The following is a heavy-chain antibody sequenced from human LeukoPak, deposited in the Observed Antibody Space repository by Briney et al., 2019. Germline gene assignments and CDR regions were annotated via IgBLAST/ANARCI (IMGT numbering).Heavy chain of an antibody. CDR2: INSDESIT. CDR1: GFTFTSSR. J-gene: IGHJ4*02. CDR3: ARGLVPGFLAY. D-gene: IGHD2/OR15-2a*01. Sequence: PRGALRLSRVAPGFTFTSSRMYWVRQAPGPGLVWVSRINSDESITTYADSVKGRFTISRDTAKNTLYLQMNSLRAEDTAVYYCARGLVPGFLAYWGQGTPVTVSS. V-gene: IGHV3-74*01.